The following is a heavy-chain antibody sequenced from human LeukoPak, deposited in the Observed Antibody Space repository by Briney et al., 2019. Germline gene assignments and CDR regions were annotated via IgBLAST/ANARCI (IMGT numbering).Heavy chain of an antibody. Sequence: SETLSLTCTVSGGSISSSSYYWGWIRQPPGKGLEWIGEINHSGSTNYNPSLKSRITISVDTSKKQFSLKLTSVTAADTAVYYCARDCSSSTCYLDHWGQGTLVTVSS. D-gene: IGHD2-2*01. CDR3: ARDCSSSTCYLDH. CDR2: INHSGST. J-gene: IGHJ4*02. CDR1: GGSISSSSYY. V-gene: IGHV4-39*02.